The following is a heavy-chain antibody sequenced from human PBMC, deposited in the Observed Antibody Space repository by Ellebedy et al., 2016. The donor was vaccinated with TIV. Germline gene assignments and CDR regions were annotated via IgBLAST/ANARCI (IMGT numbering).Heavy chain of an antibody. CDR2: VNNGTTT. D-gene: IGHD6-19*01. J-gene: IGHJ4*02. Sequence: SETLSLTXAVFGGSFSNDYWSWIRQPPGKGLEWIGEVNNGTTTYFNSSLKSRVTISDDTSKNQFSLKLPSVTAADTAMFYCARGGGSSGWYAPDQWGQGTLVTVSS. CDR1: GGSFSNDY. CDR3: ARGGGSSGWYAPDQ. V-gene: IGHV4-34*01.